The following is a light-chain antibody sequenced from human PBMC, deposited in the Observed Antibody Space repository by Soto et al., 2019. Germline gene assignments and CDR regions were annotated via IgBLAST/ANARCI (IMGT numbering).Light chain of an antibody. V-gene: IGKV1-9*01. CDR3: QQVSGYPLS. Sequence: DIQLTQSPSFLSASVGDRVTITCRASQGINTRLAWYQQESGKAPKLLIYAVSTLQSGVPSRFSGSASGTEFSLTIRGLQPEDFATYYCQQVSGYPLSFGGGTRVEIK. CDR1: QGINTR. J-gene: IGKJ4*01. CDR2: AVS.